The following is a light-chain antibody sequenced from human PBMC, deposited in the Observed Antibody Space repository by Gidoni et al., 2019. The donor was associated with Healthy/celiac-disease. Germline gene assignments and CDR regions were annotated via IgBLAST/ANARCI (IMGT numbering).Light chain of an antibody. V-gene: IGLV2-14*03. CDR2: DFS. Sequence: SPGQSITISCTGTSSDVGGYNYVSWYQQHPGKAPKLMLYDFSNRPSWVSNRFSGSKAGNTASLTISGLQAEDEADYYCSSYTSSSTWVFGGGTKLTVL. CDR3: SSYTSSSTWV. J-gene: IGLJ3*02. CDR1: SSDVGGYNY.